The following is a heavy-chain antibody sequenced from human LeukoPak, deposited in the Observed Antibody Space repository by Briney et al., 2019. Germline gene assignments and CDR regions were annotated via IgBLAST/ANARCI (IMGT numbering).Heavy chain of an antibody. CDR1: GYTFTGYY. D-gene: IGHD3-9*01. CDR3: ARERRYYDILTGYYREYYFDY. V-gene: IGHV1-2*02. Sequence: ASVKVSCKASGYTFTGYYMHWVRQAPGQGLEWMGWINPNSGGTNYAQKVQGRVTITRDTSISTAYMELSRLRSADTAVYYCARERRYYDILTGYYREYYFDYWGPGTLVTVSS. CDR2: INPNSGGT. J-gene: IGHJ4*02.